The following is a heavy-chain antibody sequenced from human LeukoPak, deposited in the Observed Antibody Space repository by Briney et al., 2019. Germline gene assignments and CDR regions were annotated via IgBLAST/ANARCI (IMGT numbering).Heavy chain of an antibody. V-gene: IGHV3-7*04. J-gene: IGHJ4*02. CDR3: SGDPGDY. CDR2: INQDGSEK. D-gene: IGHD7-27*01. Sequence: GGSLRLSCAASGFTFSSYGMSWVRQAPGKGLEWVANINQDGSEKYYVDSVKGRFTISRDNARNSLYLQMNSLGLDDTAVYFCSGDPGDYWGQGTLVSVSS. CDR1: GFTFSSYG.